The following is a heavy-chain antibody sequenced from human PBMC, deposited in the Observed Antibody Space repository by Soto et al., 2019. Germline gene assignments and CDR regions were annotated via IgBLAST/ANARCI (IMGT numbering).Heavy chain of an antibody. CDR1: GGSISSSSYY. Sequence: QLQLQESGPGLVKPSETLSLTCTVSGGSISSSSYYWGWIRQPPGKGLEWIGSIYYSGSTYYNLSLKSRVTISVDTSKNQFSLKLSSVTAADTAVYYCATVNGYSGYDYFDYWGQGTLVTVSS. CDR3: ATVNGYSGYDYFDY. J-gene: IGHJ4*02. V-gene: IGHV4-39*01. D-gene: IGHD5-12*01. CDR2: IYYSGST.